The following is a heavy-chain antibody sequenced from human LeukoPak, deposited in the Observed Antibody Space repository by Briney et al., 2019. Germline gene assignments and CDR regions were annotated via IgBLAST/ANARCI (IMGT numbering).Heavy chain of an antibody. J-gene: IGHJ6*03. CDR2: IRYDGSNK. CDR3: ARGYYDFWRNYYYYYMDV. CDR1: GFTFSSYG. D-gene: IGHD3-3*01. V-gene: IGHV3-30*02. Sequence: GGSLRLSCAASGFTFSSYGMHWVRQAPGKGLEWVAFIRYDGSNKYYADSVKGRFTISRDNSKNTLYLQMNSLRAEDTAVYYCARGYYDFWRNYYYYYMDVWGKGTTVTVSS.